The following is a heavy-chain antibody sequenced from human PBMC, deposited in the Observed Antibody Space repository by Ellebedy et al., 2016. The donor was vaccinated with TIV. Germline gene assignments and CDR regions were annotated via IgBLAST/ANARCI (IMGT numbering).Heavy chain of an antibody. CDR3: ARAWWGYDKSDYYGMDV. Sequence: GESLKISCAASGFTFSSYAMHWVRQAPGKGLEWVAVISYDGSNKYYADSVKGRFTISRDNSKNTLYLQMNSLRAEDTAVYYCARAWWGYDKSDYYGMDVWGQGTTVTVSS. D-gene: IGHD5-12*01. J-gene: IGHJ6*02. V-gene: IGHV3-30*04. CDR2: ISYDGSNK. CDR1: GFTFSSYA.